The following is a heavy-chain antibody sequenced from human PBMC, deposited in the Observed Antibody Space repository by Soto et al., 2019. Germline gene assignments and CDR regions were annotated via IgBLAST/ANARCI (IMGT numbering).Heavy chain of an antibody. V-gene: IGHV4-30-4*01. CDR2: IYYSGST. Sequence: PSETLSLTCTVSGGSISSGDYYWSWIRQPPGKGLEWIGYIYYSGSTYYNPSLKSRVTISVDTSKNQFSLKLSSVTAADTAVYYCARTGHYDFRSGSPQGNYYYGMDVWGQGTTVTVSS. CDR3: ARTGHYDFRSGSPQGNYYYGMDV. D-gene: IGHD3-3*01. CDR1: GGSISSGDYY. J-gene: IGHJ6*02.